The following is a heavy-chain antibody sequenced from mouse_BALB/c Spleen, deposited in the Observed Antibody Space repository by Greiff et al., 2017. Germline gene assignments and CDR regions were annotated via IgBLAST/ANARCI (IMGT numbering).Heavy chain of an antibody. Sequence: EVQLQQSGPGLVKPSQSLSLTCTVTGYSITSDYAWNWIRQFPGNKLEWMGYISYSGSTSYNPSLKSRISITLDTSKNQFFLQLNSVTTEDTATYYCARENYDYDAVYAMDYWGQGTSVTVSS. CDR3: ARENYDYDAVYAMDY. CDR1: GYSITSDYA. D-gene: IGHD2-4*01. CDR2: ISYSGST. J-gene: IGHJ4*01. V-gene: IGHV3-2*02.